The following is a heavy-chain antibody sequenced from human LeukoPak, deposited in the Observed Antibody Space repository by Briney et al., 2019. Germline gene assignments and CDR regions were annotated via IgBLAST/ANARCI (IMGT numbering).Heavy chain of an antibody. J-gene: IGHJ5*01. D-gene: IGHD1-14*01. CDR3: ARVDLEPTKRWFDP. CDR2: IVYTGTT. Sequence: PSETLSLTCNVSGGSINRYYWNWIRQPPGKGLEWIGYIVYTGTTHYNPSLRSRVSMSIDTSTNHFSLSLTSVTAADTAVYYCARVDLEPTKRWFDPWGQGTTVTVSS. CDR1: GGSINRYY. V-gene: IGHV4-59*01.